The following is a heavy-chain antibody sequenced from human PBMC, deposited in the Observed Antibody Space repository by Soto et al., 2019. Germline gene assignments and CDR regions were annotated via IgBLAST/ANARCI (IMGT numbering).Heavy chain of an antibody. Sequence: PGGSLRLSCAASGFIFGNAWINWVRQAPGKGLEWVGRIKSKVDGGTSDFAAPVKDRFAISRDDSKNIVYLEMNGLKTEDTAMYYCTTDSYMTTVIVRFDYWGHGTQVTVSS. D-gene: IGHD3-16*01. CDR3: TTDSYMTTVIVRFDY. CDR1: GFIFGNAW. CDR2: IKSKVDGGTS. J-gene: IGHJ4*01. V-gene: IGHV3-15*07.